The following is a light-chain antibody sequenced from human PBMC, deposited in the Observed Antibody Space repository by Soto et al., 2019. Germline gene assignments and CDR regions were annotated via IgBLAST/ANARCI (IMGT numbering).Light chain of an antibody. Sequence: EIVLTQSPVTLSVSPGEGATLSCRASQSVAGDLAWYQQTPGQVPRLLMYAASTRATGIPARISGSGSGTDFTLTISSLQSEDFAVYYCQQYNKWPLTFSGGTKVEIK. CDR2: AAS. CDR1: QSVAGD. V-gene: IGKV3-15*01. J-gene: IGKJ4*01. CDR3: QQYNKWPLT.